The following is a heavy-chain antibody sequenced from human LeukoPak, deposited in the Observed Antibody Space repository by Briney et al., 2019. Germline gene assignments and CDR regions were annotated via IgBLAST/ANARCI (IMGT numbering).Heavy chain of an antibody. V-gene: IGHV1-69*10. CDR1: GGTFSNYA. CDR3: ARDSPTNYYDAG. CDR2: IIPMFGVA. D-gene: IGHD3-22*01. J-gene: IGHJ4*02. Sequence: GASVKVSCKASGGTFSNYAISWVRQAPGQGLEWMGGIIPMFGVANYAQKFQGRVTITADKSTSIAYMELSSLRSEDTAVYYYARDSPTNYYDAGWGQGTLVTVSS.